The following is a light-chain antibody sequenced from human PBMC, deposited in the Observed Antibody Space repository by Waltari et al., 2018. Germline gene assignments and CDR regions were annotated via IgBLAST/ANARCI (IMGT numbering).Light chain of an antibody. CDR1: QSVLYSSNNKNY. CDR2: WAS. J-gene: IGKJ2*01. Sequence: DIVMTQSPDSLAVSLGERATINCKSSQSVLYSSNNKNYLAWYQQKPGQPPKLLIYWASTRESGVPDRFSCSWSGTDFTLTITSLQAEDVAVDYCQQYYSSPHTFGQGTKLEIK. V-gene: IGKV4-1*01. CDR3: QQYYSSPHT.